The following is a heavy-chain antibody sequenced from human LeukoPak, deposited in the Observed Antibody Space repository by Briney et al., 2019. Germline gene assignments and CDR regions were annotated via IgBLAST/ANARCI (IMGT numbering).Heavy chain of an antibody. D-gene: IGHD5-18*01. CDR2: IYYSGST. CDR3: ARVIGYSYGHIDY. V-gene: IGHV4-39*01. J-gene: IGHJ4*02. CDR1: GGSISSDGYY. Sequence: SETLSLTCTVSGGSISSDGYYWGWVRQPPGEGLECIGSIYYSGSTYYNPSLRSRVTISVDTSKNQFPLKLSSVTAADTAVYYCARVIGYSYGHIDYWGQGSLVIVSS.